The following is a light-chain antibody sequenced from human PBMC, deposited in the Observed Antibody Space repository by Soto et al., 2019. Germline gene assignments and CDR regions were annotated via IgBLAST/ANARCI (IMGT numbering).Light chain of an antibody. J-gene: IGKJ2*01. CDR3: QQYNSYIYT. CDR2: KAS. V-gene: IGKV1-5*03. Sequence: DIQMTQSPSTLSASVGDRYTITCRASQSISSWLAWYQQKPGKAPKLLIYKASSLESGVPSRFSGSGSGTEFTLTISSLQPDDFATDYCQQYNSYIYTFGQGTKVAIK. CDR1: QSISSW.